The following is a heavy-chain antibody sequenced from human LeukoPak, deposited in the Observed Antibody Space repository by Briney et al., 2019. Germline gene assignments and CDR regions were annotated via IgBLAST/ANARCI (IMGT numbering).Heavy chain of an antibody. CDR1: GFTFSSYW. D-gene: IGHD3-9*01. CDR3: ARFSNYDILTGYFDLDY. J-gene: IGHJ4*02. V-gene: IGHV3-7*01. CDR2: IKQDGSEK. Sequence: GESLKISCADSGFTFSSYWVSWVRQAPGKGLEWVANIKQDGSEKYYVDSVKGRFTISRDNAKNSLYLQMNSLRAEDTAVYYCARFSNYDILTGYFDLDYWGQGTLVTVSS.